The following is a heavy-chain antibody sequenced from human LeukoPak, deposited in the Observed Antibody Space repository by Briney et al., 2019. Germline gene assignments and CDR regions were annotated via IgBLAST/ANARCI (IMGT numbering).Heavy chain of an antibody. Sequence: SGTLSLTCAVYGGSFSGYYWSWIRQPPGKGLEWIGEINHSGSTNYNPSLKSRVTISVDTSKNQFSLKLSSVTAADTAVYYCARAQRWLQKGFDYWGQGTLVTVSS. J-gene: IGHJ4*02. V-gene: IGHV4-34*01. CDR3: ARAQRWLQKGFDY. CDR2: INHSGST. CDR1: GGSFSGYY. D-gene: IGHD5-24*01.